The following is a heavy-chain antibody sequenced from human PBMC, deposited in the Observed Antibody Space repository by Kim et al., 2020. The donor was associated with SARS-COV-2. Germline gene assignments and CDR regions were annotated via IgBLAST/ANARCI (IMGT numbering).Heavy chain of an antibody. CDR1: GGSFSGYY. V-gene: IGHV4-34*01. D-gene: IGHD2-21*02. CDR3: ARGWYCGGDCYSGGHYFD. Sequence: SETLSLTCAVYGGSFSGYYWSWIRQPPGKGLEWIGEINHSGSTNYNPSLKSRVTISVDTSKNQFSLKLSSVTAADTAVYYCARGWYCGGDCYSGGHYFD. CDR2: INHSGST. J-gene: IGHJ4*01.